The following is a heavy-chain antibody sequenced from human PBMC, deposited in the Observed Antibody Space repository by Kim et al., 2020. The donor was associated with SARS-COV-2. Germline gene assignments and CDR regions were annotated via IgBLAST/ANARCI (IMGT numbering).Heavy chain of an antibody. CDR1: GFTFTTYW. V-gene: IGHV3-74*01. CDR3: VRGYGRGGDY. J-gene: IGHJ4*02. CDR2: IDTDGNTA. D-gene: IGHD4-17*01. Sequence: GGSLRLSCAASGFTFTTYWMYWVRQVPGKGLVWVSGIDTDGNTARYADSVKGRFTIFRDNAKITLYLQMDGLRDEDTAVYFCVRGYGRGGDYWAQGTLVT.